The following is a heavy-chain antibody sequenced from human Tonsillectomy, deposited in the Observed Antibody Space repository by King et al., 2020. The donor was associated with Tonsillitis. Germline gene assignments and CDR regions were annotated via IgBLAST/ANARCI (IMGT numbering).Heavy chain of an antibody. D-gene: IGHD1-26*01. CDR3: AKGPGSMTIANWFDP. CDR2: ISGSGGST. Sequence: VQLVESGGGLVQPGGSLRLSCAASGFTFSSYAMSWVRQAPGKGLQWVSVISGSGGSTYYADSVKGRFTITRDNSKNTLYLQMNSLRAEDTAVYYCAKGPGSMTIANWFDPWGQGTMVTVSS. V-gene: IGHV3-23*04. CDR1: GFTFSSYA. J-gene: IGHJ5*02.